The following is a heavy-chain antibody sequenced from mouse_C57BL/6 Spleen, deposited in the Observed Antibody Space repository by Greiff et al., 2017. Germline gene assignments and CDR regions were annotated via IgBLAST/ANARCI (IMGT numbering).Heavy chain of an antibody. CDR2: IHPNSGST. D-gene: IGHD3-1*01. V-gene: IGHV1-64*01. J-gene: IGHJ3*01. CDR1: GYTFTSYW. CDR3: ARSWGRARATYFAY. Sequence: QVQLQQPGAELVKPGASVKLSCKASGYTFTSYWMHWVKQRPGQGLEWIGMIHPNSGSTNYNEKFKSKDTLTVDKYSSTAYMQHSNLTSEDSAVYYCARSWGRARATYFAYWGQGTLVTVSA.